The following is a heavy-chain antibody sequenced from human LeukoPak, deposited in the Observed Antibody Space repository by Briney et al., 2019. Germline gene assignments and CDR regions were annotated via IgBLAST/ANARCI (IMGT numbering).Heavy chain of an antibody. J-gene: IGHJ5*02. CDR3: AREAYSSSSWPGVTYNWFDP. Sequence: GGSLRLSCAASGFTFSSYAMSWIRQAPGKGLEWVSYISSSGSTIYYADSVKGRFTISRDNAKNSLYLQMNSLRAEDTAVYYCAREAYSSSSWPGVTYNWFDPWGQGTLVTVSS. D-gene: IGHD6-13*01. CDR1: GFTFSSYA. V-gene: IGHV3-11*01. CDR2: ISSSGSTI.